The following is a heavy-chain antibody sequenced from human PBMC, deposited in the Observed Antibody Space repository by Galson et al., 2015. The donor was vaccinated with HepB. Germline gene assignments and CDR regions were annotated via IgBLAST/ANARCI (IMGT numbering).Heavy chain of an antibody. CDR2: INPSGGST. Sequence: SVKVSCKASGYTFTSYYMHWVRQAPGQGLEWMGIINPSGGSTSYAQKFQGRVTMTRDTSTSTVYMELSSLRSEDTAVYYCARGGWLRGMVGWFDPWGQGTLVTVSS. J-gene: IGHJ5*02. V-gene: IGHV1-46*01. D-gene: IGHD5-12*01. CDR3: ARGGWLRGMVGWFDP. CDR1: GYTFTSYY.